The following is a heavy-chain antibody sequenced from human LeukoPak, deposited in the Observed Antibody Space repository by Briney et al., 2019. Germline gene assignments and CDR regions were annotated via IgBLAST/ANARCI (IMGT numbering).Heavy chain of an antibody. CDR2: INPSGGT. CDR3: ARGSNRARLAN. D-gene: IGHD3-16*01. V-gene: IGHV4-34*01. Sequence: SETLSLTCGVSGESFSGYYWNWIRQPPGNGLEWIGEINPSGGTNYSPSPKSRATISVDTSTNQFSLKVTSVTAADTAVYYCARGSNRARLANWGRGTQVTVSS. J-gene: IGHJ4*02. CDR1: GESFSGYY.